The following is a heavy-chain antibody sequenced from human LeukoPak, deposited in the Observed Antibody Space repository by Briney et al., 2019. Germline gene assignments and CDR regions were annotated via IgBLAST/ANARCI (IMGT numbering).Heavy chain of an antibody. Sequence: PGGSLRLSCAASGFTFSSYSMNWVRQAPGKGLEWASSISSSSSYIYYADSVKGRFTISRDNAKNSLCLQMNSLRAEDTAVYYCARAERYDSSGYYSSYYYYYMDVWGKGTTVTVSS. CDR2: ISSSSSYI. J-gene: IGHJ6*03. D-gene: IGHD3-22*01. CDR1: GFTFSSYS. V-gene: IGHV3-21*01. CDR3: ARAERYDSSGYYSSYYYYYMDV.